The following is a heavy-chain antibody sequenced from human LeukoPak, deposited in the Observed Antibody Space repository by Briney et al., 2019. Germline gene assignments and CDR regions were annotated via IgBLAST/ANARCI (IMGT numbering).Heavy chain of an antibody. CDR2: ISSSSSYI. CDR3: ARGTLNIAAAGTFWFDP. J-gene: IGHJ5*02. D-gene: IGHD6-13*01. V-gene: IGHV3-21*04. Sequence: GGSLRLSCAASGFTFSSYSMNWVRQAPGKGLEWVSSISSSSSYIYYADSVKGRFTISRDNAKNTLYLQMNSLRAEDTAVYYCARGTLNIAAAGTFWFDPWGQGTLVTVSS. CDR1: GFTFSSYS.